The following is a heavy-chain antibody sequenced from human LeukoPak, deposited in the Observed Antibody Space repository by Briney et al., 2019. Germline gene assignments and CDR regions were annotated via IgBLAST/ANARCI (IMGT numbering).Heavy chain of an antibody. CDR3: ARRKFYDTYLDP. Sequence: GDSLKISCQGPEYDFANYWIGWVRQTPGRGREWMGIAHPATSIIHYGPSFQGQVTISFDRSLSTAYLQWTSLKASDSGMYFCARRKFYDTYLDPWGRGTLVTVSS. J-gene: IGHJ5*02. D-gene: IGHD2/OR15-2a*01. CDR2: AHPATSII. CDR1: EYDFANYW. V-gene: IGHV5-51*01.